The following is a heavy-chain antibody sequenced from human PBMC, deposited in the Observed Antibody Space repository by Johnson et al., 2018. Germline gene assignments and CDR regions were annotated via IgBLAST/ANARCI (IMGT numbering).Heavy chain of an antibody. D-gene: IGHD3-9*01. J-gene: IGHJ6*02. Sequence: VQLVEAGGGLVQPGGSLRLSCAASGFTFSSYAMSWVRQDPGKGLEWVSAISGSGGRTYYADPGTARFTIARDNSKNTLYLQVNSLRAHATAVYYCAKNYDSVPLGGMAVWGQGTTVTVSS. CDR1: GFTFSSYA. CDR3: AKNYDSVPLGGMAV. CDR2: ISGSGGRT. V-gene: IGHV3-23*04.